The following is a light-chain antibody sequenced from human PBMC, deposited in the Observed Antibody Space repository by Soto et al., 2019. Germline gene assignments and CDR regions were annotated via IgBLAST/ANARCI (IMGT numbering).Light chain of an antibody. CDR2: EVN. Sequence: QSALTQPPSASGSPGQSVTISCSGTSSDVGAYNYVSWYQQHPGKVPKLMVYEVNKRPSGVPDRFSGSKSGNTASLTVSGLQAEDEAVYYCTSYAGGNNVFGTGTKLTVL. CDR1: SSDVGAYNY. CDR3: TSYAGGNNV. J-gene: IGLJ1*01. V-gene: IGLV2-8*01.